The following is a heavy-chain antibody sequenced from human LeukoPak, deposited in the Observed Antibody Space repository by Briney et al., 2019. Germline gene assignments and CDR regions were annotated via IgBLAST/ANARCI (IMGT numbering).Heavy chain of an antibody. CDR2: ISAYNGNT. CDR3: ARLYYDSSGPCFDY. J-gene: IGHJ4*02. V-gene: IGHV1-18*01. CDR1: DYTFTSYG. Sequence: ASVKVSCKASDYTFTSYGISWVRQAPGQGLEWMGWISAYNGNTNYAQKLQGRVTMTTDTSTSTAYMELRSLRSDDTAVYYCARLYYDSSGPCFDYWGQGTLVTVSS. D-gene: IGHD3-22*01.